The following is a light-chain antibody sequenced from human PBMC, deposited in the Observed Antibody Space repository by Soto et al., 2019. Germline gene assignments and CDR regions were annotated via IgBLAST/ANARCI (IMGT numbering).Light chain of an antibody. CDR1: QGISQW. CDR3: QQCTPYPRT. V-gene: IGKV1-12*01. J-gene: IGKJ1*01. Sequence: DIKMKKYPSSVAAAVGDRVTITCRASQGISQWLAWYQHKPGTAPKLLIFGAFSLQRGVPSRFAGSGSGTDFTLTIKILHPEEVATYDCQQCTPYPRTFGHPTTV. CDR2: GAF.